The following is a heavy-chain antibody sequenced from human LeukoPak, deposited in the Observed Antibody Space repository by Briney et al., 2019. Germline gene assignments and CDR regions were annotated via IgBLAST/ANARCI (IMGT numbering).Heavy chain of an antibody. J-gene: IGHJ4*02. D-gene: IGHD1-1*01. CDR3: ASLWNDGGFDY. Sequence: SQTLSLTCTVSGGSISSGSYYWSWIRQPAGKGLEWIGRIYTSGSTNYNPSLKSRVTISVDTSKNQFSLKLSSVTAADSAVYYCASLWNDGGFDYWGQGTLVTVSS. V-gene: IGHV4-61*02. CDR1: GGSISSGSYY. CDR2: IYTSGST.